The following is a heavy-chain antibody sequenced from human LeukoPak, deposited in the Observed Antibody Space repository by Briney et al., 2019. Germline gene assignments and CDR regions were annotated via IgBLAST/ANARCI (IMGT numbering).Heavy chain of an antibody. V-gene: IGHV3-9*01. CDR2: ISWNSGSI. CDR3: AKDSGYYHDAFDI. D-gene: IGHD3-22*01. Sequence: GGSLRLSCAASRFTFDDYAMHWVRQAPGKGLEWVSGISWNSGSIGYANSVKGRFTISRDNAKNSLYLQMNSLRAEDTALYYCAKDSGYYHDAFDIWGQGTMVTVSS. CDR1: RFTFDDYA. J-gene: IGHJ3*02.